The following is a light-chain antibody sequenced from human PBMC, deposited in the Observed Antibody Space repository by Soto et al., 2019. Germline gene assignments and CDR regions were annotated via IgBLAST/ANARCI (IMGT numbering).Light chain of an antibody. Sequence: EIVFTQSPGILSVSPGERATLSRRASQSVSSYLAWYKQKPGQAPRLLIYDASNRATGIPARFSGSGSGTDFTLTIRSLQPEDFAVYYCQQRSNWPTFGQGTKVDIK. V-gene: IGKV3-11*01. J-gene: IGKJ1*01. CDR2: DAS. CDR1: QSVSSY. CDR3: QQRSNWPT.